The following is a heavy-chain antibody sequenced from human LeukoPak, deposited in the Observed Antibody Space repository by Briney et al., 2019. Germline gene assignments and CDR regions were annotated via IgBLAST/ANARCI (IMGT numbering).Heavy chain of an antibody. CDR3: TRDSPPLVEWRAIYI. CDR1: GFTLGCNA. V-gene: IGHV3-49*04. Sequence: GGSLRLSCTASGFTLGCNAMSWARQAPGKGLEWVGFIRSKAYGGTTEYAASVKGRFTISRDDSKSIAYLQMNSLKTEDTAVYHRTRDSPPLVEWRAIYIWGERKMGTVSS. D-gene: IGHD2-8*01. J-gene: IGHJ3*02. CDR2: IRSKAYGGTT.